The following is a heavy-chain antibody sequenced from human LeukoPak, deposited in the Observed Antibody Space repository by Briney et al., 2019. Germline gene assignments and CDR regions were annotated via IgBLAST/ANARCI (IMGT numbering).Heavy chain of an antibody. CDR1: GGSLSGYY. V-gene: IGHV4-34*01. CDR3: ARGGYIVVVPAAIRRANWFDP. CDR2: INHSGST. D-gene: IGHD2-2*01. J-gene: IGHJ5*02. Sequence: SESLSLTRAVYGGSLSGYYWSWIRQPPGKGLEWIGEINHSGSTNYNPTHKSRVTIAVDTSKNQYSLKLSSVTAADTAVYYCARGGYIVVVPAAIRRANWFDPWGQGTLVTVSS.